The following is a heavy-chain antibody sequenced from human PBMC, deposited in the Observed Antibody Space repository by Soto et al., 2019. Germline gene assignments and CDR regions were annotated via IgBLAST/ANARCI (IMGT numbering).Heavy chain of an antibody. J-gene: IGHJ3*02. CDR2: ITATGGNT. D-gene: IGHD1-7*01. V-gene: IGHV3-23*01. CDR3: AKCMQAYWNYDAHHI. CDR1: GFTFSTYS. Sequence: GSLRLSCAASGFTFSTYSMTWVRQAPGKGLEWVAHITATGGNTYYADSVRGRFTISRDTSGNTLYLQMNSLRAEDTALYYCAKCMQAYWNYDAHHIWGQGTMVTVSS.